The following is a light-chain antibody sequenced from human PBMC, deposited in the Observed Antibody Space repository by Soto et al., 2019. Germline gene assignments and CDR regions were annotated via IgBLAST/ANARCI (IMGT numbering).Light chain of an antibody. V-gene: IGLV1-44*01. J-gene: IGLJ2*01. CDR3: AAWDDTLIGV. CDR2: SNN. Sequence: QSVLTQPPSVSGTPGQRVTISCSGSSSNIGSNTVSWYHQLPGTAPKLLIFSNNQRPSGVPHRFSGSKSGTSASLAISGLQSEDEADYYCAAWDDTLIGVFGGGTKLTVL. CDR1: SSNIGSNT.